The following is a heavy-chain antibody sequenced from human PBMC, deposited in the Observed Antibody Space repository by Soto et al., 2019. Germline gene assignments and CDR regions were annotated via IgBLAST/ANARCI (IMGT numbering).Heavy chain of an antibody. Sequence: QVQLQESGPGLVKPSETLSLTCTVSGGSISNYYWSWIRQPPGKGLEWIGYIHYSGTTNYNPSLKGRVTMSVDTSKNQFSLKVNSVTAADTAVYYCTRDMFPEPAAPRGRFDPWGQGTLVTVSS. V-gene: IGHV4-59*01. CDR2: IHYSGTT. CDR1: GGSISNYY. CDR3: TRDMFPEPAAPRGRFDP. J-gene: IGHJ5*02. D-gene: IGHD2-2*01.